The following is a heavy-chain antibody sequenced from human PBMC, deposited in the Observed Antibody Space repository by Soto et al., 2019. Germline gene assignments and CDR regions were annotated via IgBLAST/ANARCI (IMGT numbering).Heavy chain of an antibody. J-gene: IGHJ4*02. CDR3: AKGVRYTWNYFDY. Sequence: SVKVSCKASGGTFSNYASSWVRQAPGQGLEWMGGLIPIFGTANYAQKFQGRVTITADESTSTAYMELTSLRSQDTAVYYCAKGVRYTWNYFDYWGQGTLVTVSS. CDR2: LIPIFGTA. CDR1: GGTFSNYA. D-gene: IGHD3-16*02. V-gene: IGHV1-69*13.